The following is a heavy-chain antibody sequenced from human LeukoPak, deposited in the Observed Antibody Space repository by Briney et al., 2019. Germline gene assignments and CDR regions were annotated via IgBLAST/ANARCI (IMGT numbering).Heavy chain of an antibody. Sequence: GASVKVSCKASGYTFTGYYMHWVRQAPGQGLEWMGWINPNSGGTNYAQKLQGRVTMTRDTSISTAYMELSRLRSDDTAVYYCARARIAARGDAFDIWGQGTMVTVSS. CDR2: INPNSGGT. D-gene: IGHD6-6*01. CDR3: ARARIAARGDAFDI. V-gene: IGHV1-2*02. CDR1: GYTFTGYY. J-gene: IGHJ3*02.